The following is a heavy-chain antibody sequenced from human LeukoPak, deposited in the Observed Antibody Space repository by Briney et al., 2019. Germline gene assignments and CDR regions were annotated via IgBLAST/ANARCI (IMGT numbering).Heavy chain of an antibody. CDR2: IYHSGST. V-gene: IGHV4-30-2*01. CDR3: ASSVVVPAYYYFDY. Sequence: PSETLSLTCTVSGGSISSGGYSWSWIRQPPGKGLEWIGYIYHSGSTYYNPSLKSRVTISVDRSKNQFSLKLSSVTAADTAVYYCASSVVVPAYYYFDYWGQGTLVTVSS. CDR1: GGSISSGGYS. J-gene: IGHJ4*02. D-gene: IGHD2-2*01.